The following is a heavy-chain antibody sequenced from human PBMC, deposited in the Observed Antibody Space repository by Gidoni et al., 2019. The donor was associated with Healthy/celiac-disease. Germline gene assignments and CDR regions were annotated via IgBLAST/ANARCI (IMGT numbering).Heavy chain of an antibody. CDR2: ISSSSSYI. D-gene: IGHD3-9*01. V-gene: IGHV3-21*01. CDR1: GFTFSSYS. J-gene: IGHJ5*02. Sequence: EVQLVESGGGLVKPGGSLRLPCAASGFTFSSYSMNWVRQAPGKGLEWVSSISSSSSYIYYADSVKGRFTISRDNAKNSLYLQMNSLRAEDTAVYYCARVAYDILTGSPDWGWFDPWGQGTLVTVSS. CDR3: ARVAYDILTGSPDWGWFDP.